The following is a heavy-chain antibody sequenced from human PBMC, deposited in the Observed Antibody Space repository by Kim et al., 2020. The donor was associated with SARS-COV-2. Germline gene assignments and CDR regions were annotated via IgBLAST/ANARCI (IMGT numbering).Heavy chain of an antibody. CDR1: GGTFSSYA. J-gene: IGHJ3*02. D-gene: IGHD3-22*01. CDR3: ARAQRGSITMIVVVSAFDI. V-gene: IGHV1-69*13. CDR2: IIPIFGTA. Sequence: SVKVSCKASGGTFSSYAISWVRQAPGQGLEWMGGIIPIFGTANYAQKFQGRVTITADESTSTAYMELSSLRSEDTAVYYCARAQRGSITMIVVVSAFDIWGQETMLTVSS.